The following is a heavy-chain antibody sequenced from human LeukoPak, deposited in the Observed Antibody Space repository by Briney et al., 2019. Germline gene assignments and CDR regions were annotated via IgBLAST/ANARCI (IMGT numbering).Heavy chain of an antibody. J-gene: IGHJ4*02. CDR2: IIPIFGTA. CDR1: GGTFSSYA. D-gene: IGHD3-9*01. CDR3: ARGDHYDILAGYQTPSHLSDY. Sequence: GASVKVSCKASGGTFSSYAISWVRQAPGQGLEWMGGIIPIFGTANYAQRFQSRVTITADESTSTAYMELSSLRSEDTAVYYCARGDHYDILAGYQTPSHLSDYWGQGTLVTVSS. V-gene: IGHV1-69*13.